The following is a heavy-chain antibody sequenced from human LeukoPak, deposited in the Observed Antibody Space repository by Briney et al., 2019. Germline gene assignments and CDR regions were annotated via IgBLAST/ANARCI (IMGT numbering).Heavy chain of an antibody. Sequence: SETLSLTCTVSAGSISSSSHHWGWIRQSPGKGLEWIGAIYYGRTAYYNPSLNSRVTISVATSTNQFSLQLNSVTAADTAVYYCVRHDGRGGNTMGALDSWGQGSLVTVSS. CDR2: IYYGRTA. D-gene: IGHD3-3*01. J-gene: IGHJ4*02. CDR3: VRHDGRGGNTMGALDS. V-gene: IGHV4-39*01. CDR1: AGSISSSSHH.